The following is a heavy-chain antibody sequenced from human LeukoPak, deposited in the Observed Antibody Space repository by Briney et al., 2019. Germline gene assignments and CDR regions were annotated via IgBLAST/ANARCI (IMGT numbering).Heavy chain of an antibody. J-gene: IGHJ4*02. CDR3: AKGTQKSGWGY. CDR1: GFTFSNYA. D-gene: IGHD6-19*01. Sequence: GGSLRLSCAGSGFTFSNYAMSWVRQTPGKGLEWVAAISGGGGTKYYADSVKGRFTISRDNSKTTLYLQMSSLRVEDTVVYYCAKGTQKSGWGYWGRGTLVPVSS. V-gene: IGHV3-23*01. CDR2: ISGGGGTK.